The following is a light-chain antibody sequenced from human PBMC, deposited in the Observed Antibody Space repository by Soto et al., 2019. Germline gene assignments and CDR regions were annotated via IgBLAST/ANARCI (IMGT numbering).Light chain of an antibody. Sequence: EIVLTQSPGTLSLSPGERATLSCRASQSVSSSYLAWYRQKPGQAPRPLIYGASSRAIGIPDRFSGSGSGTDFTLTISRLEPEDFAVYYCQQYGRSPWTFGQGTKV. V-gene: IGKV3-20*01. CDR2: GAS. J-gene: IGKJ1*01. CDR1: QSVSSSY. CDR3: QQYGRSPWT.